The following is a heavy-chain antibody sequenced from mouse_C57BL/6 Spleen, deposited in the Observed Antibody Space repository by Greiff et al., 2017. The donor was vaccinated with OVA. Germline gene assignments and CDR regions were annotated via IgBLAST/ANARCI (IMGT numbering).Heavy chain of an antibody. CDR3: ARRERNWDWFAY. CDR2: IYPGNGDT. D-gene: IGHD4-1*01. J-gene: IGHJ3*01. V-gene: IGHV1-12*01. CDR1: GYTFTSYN. Sequence: QVQLKESGAELVRPGASVKMSCKASGYTFTSYNMHWVKQTPRQGLEWIGAIYPGNGDTSYNQKFKGKATLTVDKSSSTAYMQLSSLTSEDSAVYFCARRERNWDWFAYWGQGTLVTVSA.